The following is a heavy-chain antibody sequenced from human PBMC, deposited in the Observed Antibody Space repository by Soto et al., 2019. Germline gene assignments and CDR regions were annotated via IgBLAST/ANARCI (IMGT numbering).Heavy chain of an antibody. CDR3: ARERIQPRYYYYYGFDV. D-gene: IGHD5-18*01. J-gene: IGHJ6*02. V-gene: IGHV3-23*01. Sequence: VRLSCAASGFTFSSYAMSWVRQAPGKGLEWVSAISGSGGSTYYADSVKGRFTISRDNSKNTLYLQMNSLRAEDTAVYYCARERIQPRYYYYYGFDVWGQGTTVTVSS. CDR1: GFTFSSYA. CDR2: ISGSGGST.